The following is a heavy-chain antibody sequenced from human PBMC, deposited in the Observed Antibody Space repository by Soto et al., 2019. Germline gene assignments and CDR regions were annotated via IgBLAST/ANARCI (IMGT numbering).Heavy chain of an antibody. D-gene: IGHD3-3*01. V-gene: IGHV3-21*02. J-gene: IGHJ4*02. CDR2: ISSSSSYI. CDR3: ASSQKLRFLEWLTGYYFDY. CDR1: GFTFSSYS. Sequence: EVQLVESGGGLVQPGGSLRLSCVASGFTFSSYSMNWVRQAPGKGLEWVSSISSSSSYIYYADSVKGRFTISRDNAKNSLYLQMNSLRAEDTAVYYCASSQKLRFLEWLTGYYFDYWGQGTLVTVSS.